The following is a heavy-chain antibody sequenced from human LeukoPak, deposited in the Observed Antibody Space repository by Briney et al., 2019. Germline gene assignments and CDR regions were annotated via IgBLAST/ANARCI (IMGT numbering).Heavy chain of an antibody. J-gene: IGHJ4*02. CDR1: GGSISRYY. D-gene: IGHD3-10*01. CDR2: IYYSGST. V-gene: IGHV4-59*01. CDR3: VGDDYDGSGNLDY. Sequence: SETLSLTCTVSGGSISRYYWSWIRQPPGKGLERIGYIYYSGSTNYNPSLKSRVTISVDTSKNQFSLKLSSVTAADTAVYYCVGDDYDGSGNLDYWGQGTLVTVSS.